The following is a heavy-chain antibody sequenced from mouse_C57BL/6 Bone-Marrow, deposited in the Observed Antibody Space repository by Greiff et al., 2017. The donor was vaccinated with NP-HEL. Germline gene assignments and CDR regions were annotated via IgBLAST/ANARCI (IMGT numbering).Heavy chain of an antibody. Sequence: VQLVESGAELVRPGASVTLSCKASGYTFTDYEMHWVKQTPVHGLEWIGAIDPETGGTAYNQKFKGKAILTADKSSSTAYMELRSLTSEDSAVYYCTRHYGYWYFDVWGTGTTVTVSS. CDR2: IDPETGGT. V-gene: IGHV1-15*01. D-gene: IGHD1-1*01. CDR1: GYTFTDYE. CDR3: TRHYGYWYFDV. J-gene: IGHJ1*03.